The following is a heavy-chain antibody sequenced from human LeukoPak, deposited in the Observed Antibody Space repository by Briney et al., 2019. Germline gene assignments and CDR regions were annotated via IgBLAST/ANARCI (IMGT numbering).Heavy chain of an antibody. D-gene: IGHD5-18*01. CDR1: GFTFSSYS. CDR3: EKSFPLTGYSYGYLLDAFDI. V-gene: IGHV3-30*02. CDR2: IRYDGSNK. J-gene: IGHJ3*02. Sequence: GGSLGLSCAASGFTFSSYSMHWVRQAPGKGLEWVAFIRYDGSNKYYADSVKGRFTISRDNSKNTLYLQMNSLRAEDTAVYYCEKSFPLTGYSYGYLLDAFDIWGQGTMVTVSS.